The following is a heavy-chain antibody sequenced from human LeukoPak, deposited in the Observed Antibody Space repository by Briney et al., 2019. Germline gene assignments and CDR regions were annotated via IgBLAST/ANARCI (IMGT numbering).Heavy chain of an antibody. J-gene: IGHJ4*02. CDR3: ARLAADNFGDYEDRFDY. V-gene: IGHV4-39*01. D-gene: IGHD4-17*01. CDR1: GGSISSSSSY. Sequence: SETLSHTCTVSGGSISSSSSYWGWIRQPPGKGLEWIGSIYYSGSTYYNPSLKSRVTISVDTSKNQFSLKLSSVTAADTAVYYCARLAADNFGDYEDRFDYWGQGTLVTVSS. CDR2: IYYSGST.